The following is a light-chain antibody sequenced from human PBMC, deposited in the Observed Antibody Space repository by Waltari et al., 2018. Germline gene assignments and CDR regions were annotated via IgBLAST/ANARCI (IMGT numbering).Light chain of an antibody. Sequence: QSALTQPPFVSGAPGQSVTISCSGTSSDVGNGNRVSWFQQPPGTAPHLLISAVNTRPSGIPDRCSGSKSGNTAFLTISGLQTEDEADYYCNSFTTTSTFVFGTGTKVTVL. CDR1: SSDVGNGNR. CDR3: NSFTTTSTFV. J-gene: IGLJ1*01. V-gene: IGLV2-18*02. CDR2: AVN.